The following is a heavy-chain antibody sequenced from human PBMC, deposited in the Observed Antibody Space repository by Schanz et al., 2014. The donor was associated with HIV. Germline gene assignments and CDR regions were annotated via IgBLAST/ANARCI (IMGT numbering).Heavy chain of an antibody. CDR3: ANTEYPYSSSSDYYYGMDV. Sequence: EVQLLESGGGLVQPGGSLRLSCAASGFTFSSYAMSWVRQAPGKGLEWVSAITGSSAHTYYADSVKGRFTISRDNSKNTLYLQMNSLRAQDTAVYYCANTEYPYSSSSDYYYGMDVWGQGTTVTVSS. V-gene: IGHV3-23*01. J-gene: IGHJ6*02. CDR2: ITGSSAHT. CDR1: GFTFSSYA. D-gene: IGHD6-6*01.